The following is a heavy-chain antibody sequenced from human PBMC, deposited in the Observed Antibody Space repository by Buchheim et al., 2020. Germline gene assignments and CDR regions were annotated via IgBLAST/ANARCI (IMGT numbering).Heavy chain of an antibody. CDR2: ISYDGSNK. J-gene: IGHJ6*02. CDR1: GFTFSSYG. V-gene: IGHV3-30*03. CDR3: TQYDSSGYSGMDV. Sequence: QVQLVESGGGVVQPGRSLRLSCAASGFTFSSYGMHWVRQAPGKGLEWVAVISYDGSNKYYADSVKGRFTISRDNSKNTPYLQMNSLGAEDTGEYYCTQYDSSGYSGMDVWGQGTT. D-gene: IGHD3-22*01.